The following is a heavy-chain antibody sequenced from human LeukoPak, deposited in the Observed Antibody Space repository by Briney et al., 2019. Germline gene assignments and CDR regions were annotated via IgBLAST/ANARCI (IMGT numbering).Heavy chain of an antibody. CDR1: EFTFSAYW. CDR3: ARENLAAAADY. Sequence: GGSLRLSCAASEFTFSAYWMHWVRQAPGKGLVGVSRIRGDGSMTNYADSVKGRFTISRDNAKNTLYLQMNSLRLEDTAVYYCARENLAAAADYWGQGTVVTVSS. D-gene: IGHD6-25*01. V-gene: IGHV3-74*01. J-gene: IGHJ4*02. CDR2: IRGDGSMT.